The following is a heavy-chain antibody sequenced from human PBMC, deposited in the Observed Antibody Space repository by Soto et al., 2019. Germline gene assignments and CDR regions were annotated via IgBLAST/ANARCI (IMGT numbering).Heavy chain of an antibody. J-gene: IGHJ6*02. V-gene: IGHV1-69*13. CDR3: ARGAFRGYSYPLFYYYYGMDV. D-gene: IGHD5-18*01. CDR1: GGTFSSYA. Sequence: GASVKVSCKASGGTFSSYAISWVRQAPGQGLEWMGGIIPIFGTANYAQKFQGRVTITADESTSTAYMELSSLRSEDTAVYYCARGAFRGYSYPLFYYYYGMDVWGQGTTVTVSS. CDR2: IIPIFGTA.